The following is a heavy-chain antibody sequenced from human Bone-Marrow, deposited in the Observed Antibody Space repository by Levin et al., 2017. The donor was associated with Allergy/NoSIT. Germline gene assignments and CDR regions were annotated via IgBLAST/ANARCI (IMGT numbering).Heavy chain of an antibody. Sequence: GESLKISCAASGSTFSNYAMHWVRQAPGKGLEWVALVSYDGSSQSYADSVKGRFTISRDNSKNTLSLQMISLRADDTAIYYCAREISVATISRFDPWGQGTLVTVSS. CDR1: GSTFSNYA. J-gene: IGHJ5*02. V-gene: IGHV3-30*04. CDR3: AREISVATISRFDP. D-gene: IGHD5-12*01. CDR2: VSYDGSSQ.